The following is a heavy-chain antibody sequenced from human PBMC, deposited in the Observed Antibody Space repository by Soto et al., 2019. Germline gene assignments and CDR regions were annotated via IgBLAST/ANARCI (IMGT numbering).Heavy chain of an antibody. CDR2: ISWNSGSI. D-gene: IGHD1-7*01. CDR3: AKDLQKSNWNYLTYYYYGMDV. CDR1: GFTFDDYA. V-gene: IGHV3-9*01. Sequence: SLRPSCAASGFTFDDYAMHWVRQAPGKGLEWVSGISWNSGSIGYADSVKGRFTISRDNAKNSLYLQMNSLRAEDTALYYCAKDLQKSNWNYLTYYYYGMDVGGQGTTVNVSS. J-gene: IGHJ6*02.